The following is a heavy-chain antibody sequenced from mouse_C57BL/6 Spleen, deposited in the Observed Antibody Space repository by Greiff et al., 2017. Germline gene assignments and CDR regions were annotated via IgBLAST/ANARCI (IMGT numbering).Heavy chain of an antibody. J-gene: IGHJ4*01. Sequence: QVQLQQSGAELVKPGASVKLSCKASGYTFTSYWMQWVKQRPGQGLEWIGEIDPSDSYTNYNQKFKGKATLTVDTSSSTAYMQLSSLTSEDSAVYYCARSRTTYAMDYWGQGTSGTVSS. D-gene: IGHD2-12*01. CDR2: IDPSDSYT. V-gene: IGHV1-50*01. CDR3: ARSRTTYAMDY. CDR1: GYTFTSYW.